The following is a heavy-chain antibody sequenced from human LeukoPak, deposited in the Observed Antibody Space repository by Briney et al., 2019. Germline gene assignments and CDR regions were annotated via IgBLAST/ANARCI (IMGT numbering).Heavy chain of an antibody. CDR1: GFTFSNYA. V-gene: IGHV3-30-3*01. CDR3: ARPPLRYSSSLNWFDP. Sequence: GGSLRLSCAASGFTFSNYAMHWVRQAPGKGLEWVAVISYDGSNKYYADSVKGRFTISRDNSKNTLYLQMNSLRAEDTAVYYCARPPLRYSSSLNWFDPWGQGTLVTVSS. CDR2: ISYDGSNK. J-gene: IGHJ5*02. D-gene: IGHD6-13*01.